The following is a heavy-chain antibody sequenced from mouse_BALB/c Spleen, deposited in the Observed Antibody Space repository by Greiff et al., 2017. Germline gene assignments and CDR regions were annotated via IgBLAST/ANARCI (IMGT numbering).Heavy chain of an antibody. V-gene: IGHV2-3*01. CDR2: IRGDGST. CDR1: GFSLTSYG. J-gene: IGHJ3*01. D-gene: IGHD2-2*01. CDR3: AKRMGYDDGAGFAY. Sequence: VQLKESGPGLVEPSQTLSITCTVSGFSLTSYGVSWVRQPPGKGLEWLGEIRGDGSTNYHSALIYRLSISKDNSKSQDFLQLNSLQTDDTATYYCAKRMGYDDGAGFAYWGQGTLVTVSA.